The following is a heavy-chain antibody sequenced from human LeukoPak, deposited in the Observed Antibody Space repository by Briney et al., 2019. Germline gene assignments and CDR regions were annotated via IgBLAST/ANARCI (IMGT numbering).Heavy chain of an antibody. Sequence: ASVKVSCKASGYSLTHYAMNWVRRAPGQGLEWMGWINTNTGNSTYAQGFTGRFVFSLDTSVSTAYLQISSLEAEDTAIYYCARLYGAFDYWGQGTLVTVSS. J-gene: IGHJ4*02. CDR1: GYSLTHYA. CDR2: INTNTGNS. V-gene: IGHV7-4-1*02. CDR3: ARLYGAFDY. D-gene: IGHD1-26*01.